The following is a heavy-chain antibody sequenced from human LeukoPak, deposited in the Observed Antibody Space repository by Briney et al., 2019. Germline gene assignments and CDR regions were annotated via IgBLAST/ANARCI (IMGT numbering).Heavy chain of an antibody. Sequence: GGSLRLSCATSGFTFSNFDLHWVRQATGEGLEWVSAIGTAGDTYYPDSVKGRFTISRDNAKNSFYLQMNNLRAGDTAAYYCSRGGAPAGYAYDVWGHGTVVTVSS. J-gene: IGHJ3*01. CDR3: SRGGAPAGYAYDV. D-gene: IGHD6-13*01. V-gene: IGHV3-13*01. CDR1: GFTFSNFD. CDR2: IGTAGDT.